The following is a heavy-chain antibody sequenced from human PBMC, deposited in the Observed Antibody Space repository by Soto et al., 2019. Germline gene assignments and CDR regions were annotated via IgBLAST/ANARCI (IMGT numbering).Heavy chain of an antibody. CDR2: ISWNSGSI. D-gene: IGHD1-1*01. Sequence: EVQLVESGGGLVQPGRSLRLSCAASGFTFDDYAMHWVRQAPGKGLEWVSGISWNSGSIGYADSVKGRFTISRDNAKNSLYLQMNSLRAEDTASYYCAKESTGIDCWGQGTLVTVSS. CDR3: AKESTGIDC. CDR1: GFTFDDYA. V-gene: IGHV3-9*01. J-gene: IGHJ4*02.